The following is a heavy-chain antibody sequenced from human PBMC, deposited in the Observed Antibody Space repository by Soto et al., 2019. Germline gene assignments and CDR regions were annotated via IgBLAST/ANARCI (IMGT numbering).Heavy chain of an antibody. V-gene: IGHV3-15*01. J-gene: IGHJ5*02. Sequence: EVQLVESGGGLVKPGGSLRLSCAASGFTFSNAWMRWVRQAPGKGLEWVGRIKSKTDGGTTDYAAPVKGRFTISRDDSKNTLYLQMNSLKTEDTAVYYCTTAPYYYGSGMNWFDPWGQGTLVTVSS. CDR2: IKSKTDGGTT. CDR1: GFTFSNAW. CDR3: TTAPYYYGSGMNWFDP. D-gene: IGHD3-10*01.